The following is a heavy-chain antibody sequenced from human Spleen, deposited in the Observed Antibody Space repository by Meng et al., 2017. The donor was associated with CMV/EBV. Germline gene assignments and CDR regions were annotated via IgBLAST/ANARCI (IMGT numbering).Heavy chain of an antibody. J-gene: IGHJ4*02. CDR2: ISSSSSTI. CDR1: GFTFSSYA. CDR3: ARGVDSGSYSGGDY. V-gene: IGHV3-48*04. D-gene: IGHD1-26*01. Sequence: GESLKISCAASGFTFSSYAMHWVRQAPGKGLEWVSYISSSSSTIYYADSVKGRFTISRDNAKNSLYLQMNSLRAEDTAVYYCARGVDSGSYSGGDYWGQGTLVTVSS.